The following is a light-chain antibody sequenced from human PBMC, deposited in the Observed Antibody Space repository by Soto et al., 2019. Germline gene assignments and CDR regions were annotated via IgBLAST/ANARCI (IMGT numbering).Light chain of an antibody. CDR1: QGISSY. Sequence: DIQLTQSPSFLSASIGDRVTITCRASQGISSYLAWYQQKPGKAPQLLIYAASTLESGVPSRFSGSESGTEFTLTISSLQPEDFATYYCQQVNSYPITFGQGTRLEIK. V-gene: IGKV1-9*01. CDR2: AAS. J-gene: IGKJ5*01. CDR3: QQVNSYPIT.